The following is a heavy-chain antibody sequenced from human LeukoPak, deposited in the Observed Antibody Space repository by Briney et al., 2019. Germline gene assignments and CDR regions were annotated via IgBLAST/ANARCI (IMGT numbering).Heavy chain of an antibody. CDR3: ASGGSYWSRYSHFYMDV. D-gene: IGHD3-16*01. CDR1: GYTFTNYG. V-gene: IGHV1-18*01. CDR2: ISTYNGNT. J-gene: IGHJ6*03. Sequence: ASVKVSCKASGYTFTNYGISWVRQAPGQGLEWMGWISTYNGNTNYAQKLQGRVTLTTDTSTSTAYMELRSLRSDDAAVYYCASGGSYWSRYSHFYMDVWGKGTTVTVSS.